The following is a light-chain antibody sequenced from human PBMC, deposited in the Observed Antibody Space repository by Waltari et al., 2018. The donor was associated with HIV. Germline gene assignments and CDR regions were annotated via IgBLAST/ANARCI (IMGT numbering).Light chain of an antibody. CDR3: SSYTSSRSYV. V-gene: IGLV2-14*03. Sequence: QSALTQPASVSGSPGQSLTIPCTGTSSDVGGYNSVSWYQQHPGKAPKLMIYAVSNRPSGVSNRFSGSKSGNTASLTISGLQAEDEADYYCSSYTSSRSYVFGTGTRVTV. CDR2: AVS. CDR1: SSDVGGYNS. J-gene: IGLJ1*01.